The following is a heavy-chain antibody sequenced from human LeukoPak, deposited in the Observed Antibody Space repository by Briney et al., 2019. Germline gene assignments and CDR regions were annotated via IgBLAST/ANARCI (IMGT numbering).Heavy chain of an antibody. D-gene: IGHD3-3*01. Sequence: SETLSLTCTVSGGSISSHYWSWIRQPPGKGLEWIGYIYYSGSTNYNPSLKSRVTISVDTSKNQFSLKLSSVTAADTAVYYCARNDPGWLLSWGAFDIWGQGTMVTVSS. CDR2: IYYSGST. CDR1: GGSISSHY. V-gene: IGHV4-59*11. CDR3: ARNDPGWLLSWGAFDI. J-gene: IGHJ3*02.